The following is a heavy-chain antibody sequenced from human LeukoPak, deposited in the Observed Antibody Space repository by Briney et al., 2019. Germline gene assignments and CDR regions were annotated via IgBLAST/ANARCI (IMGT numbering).Heavy chain of an antibody. V-gene: IGHV4-34*01. CDR2: INHSGST. CDR3: AGHAGIAVAGWVQH. Sequence: PSETLSLTCAVYGGSFSGYYWSWIRQPPGKGLEWIGEINHSGSTNYNPSLKSRVTISVDTSKNQFSLKLSSVTAADTAVYYCAGHAGIAVAGWVQHWGQGTLVTVSS. J-gene: IGHJ1*01. D-gene: IGHD6-19*01. CDR1: GGSFSGYY.